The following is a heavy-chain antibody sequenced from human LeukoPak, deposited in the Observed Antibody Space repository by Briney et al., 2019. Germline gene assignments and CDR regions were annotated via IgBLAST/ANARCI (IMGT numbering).Heavy chain of an antibody. D-gene: IGHD3-22*01. V-gene: IGHV4-39*01. CDR3: VTFNYYDSSGYYSQYYFDY. J-gene: IGHJ4*02. CDR1: GGSISSSSYY. CDR2: IYYSGST. Sequence: SETLSLTCTVSGGSISSSSYYWGWIRQPPGKGLEWIGSIYYSGSTYYNPSLKSRVTISVGTSKNQFSLKLSSVTAADTAVYYCVTFNYYDSSGYYSQYYFDYWGQGTLVTVSS.